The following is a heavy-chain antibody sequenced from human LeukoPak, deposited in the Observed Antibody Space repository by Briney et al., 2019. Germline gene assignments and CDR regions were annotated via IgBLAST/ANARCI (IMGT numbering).Heavy chain of an antibody. CDR1: GFTFSSYE. CDR3: AKEPHILTGYYTDYFDS. Sequence: GGSLRLSCAASGFTFSSYEMNWVRQAPGKGLEWVSYISSSGSTIYYADSVKGRFTVSRDNSKNTLYLQMNSLRAEDTAVYFCAKEPHILTGYYTDYFDSWGQGTLVTVSS. CDR2: ISSSGSTI. D-gene: IGHD3-9*01. V-gene: IGHV3-48*03. J-gene: IGHJ4*02.